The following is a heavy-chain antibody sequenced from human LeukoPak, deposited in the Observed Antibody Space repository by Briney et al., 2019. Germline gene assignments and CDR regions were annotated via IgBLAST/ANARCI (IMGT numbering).Heavy chain of an antibody. V-gene: IGHV4-39*01. J-gene: IGHJ4*02. CDR1: GGSISGSSYF. D-gene: IGHD3-10*01. CDR3: ARLKEGIDY. Sequence: PSETLSLTCAVSGGSISGSSYFWGWNRQPPGKGLEWIGSIYYSGNTYYNPSLKSRVTISVDTSKNQFSLKLSSVTAADTAVYYCARLKEGIDYWGQGTLVTVSS. CDR2: IYYSGNT.